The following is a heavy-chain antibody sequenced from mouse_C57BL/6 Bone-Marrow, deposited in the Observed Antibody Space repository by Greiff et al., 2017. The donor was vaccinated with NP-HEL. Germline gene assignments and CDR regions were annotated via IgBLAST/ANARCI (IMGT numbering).Heavy chain of an antibody. Sequence: QVQLKESGPELVKPGASVKISCKASGYAFSSSWMNWVKQRPGQGLEWIGRIYPGDGDTNYNGKFKGKATLTADKSSSTAYMRLSSLASEDSAVYCCAREAVVSPFDYWGQGTTLTVSS. D-gene: IGHD1-1*01. CDR1: GYAFSSSW. V-gene: IGHV1-82*01. CDR2: IYPGDGDT. J-gene: IGHJ2*01. CDR3: AREAVVSPFDY.